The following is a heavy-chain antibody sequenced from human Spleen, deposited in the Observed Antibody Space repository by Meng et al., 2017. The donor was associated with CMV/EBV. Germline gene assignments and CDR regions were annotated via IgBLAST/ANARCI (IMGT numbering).Heavy chain of an antibody. CDR2: IYYIGSS. Sequence: SGGSISSSSYYWVWIRQPPGKGLQWIGHIYYIGSSYYNPSLENRVTISLDTSKNHFSLKLSSVTAADTAVYYCAGMSAHSFYYGMVVWGQGTTVTVSS. CDR3: AGMSAHSFYYGMVV. D-gene: IGHD5/OR15-5a*01. J-gene: IGHJ6*02. CDR1: GGSISSSSYY. V-gene: IGHV4-39*07.